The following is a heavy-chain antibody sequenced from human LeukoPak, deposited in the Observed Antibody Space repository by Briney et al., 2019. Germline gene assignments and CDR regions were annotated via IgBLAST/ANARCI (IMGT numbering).Heavy chain of an antibody. J-gene: IGHJ4*02. D-gene: IGHD1-26*01. Sequence: SETLSLTCAVSGYSISSGYYWGWIRQPPGKGLEWIGSIYHSGSTYFNPSLRSRVTISVDTSKNQFSLKLTSVTAADTAVYYCARVHGRSVRATSSFDYWGQGTLVTVSS. V-gene: IGHV4-38-2*01. CDR2: IYHSGST. CDR3: ARVHGRSVRATSSFDY. CDR1: GYSISSGYY.